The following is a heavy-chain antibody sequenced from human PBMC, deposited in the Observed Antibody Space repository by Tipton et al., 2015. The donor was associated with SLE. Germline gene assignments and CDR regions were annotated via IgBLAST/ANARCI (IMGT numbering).Heavy chain of an antibody. V-gene: IGHV4-59*01. D-gene: IGHD3-10*01. CDR3: ARDSGGSDV. CDR1: GGSISSYY. Sequence: TLSLTCTVSGGSISSYYWGWIRQPPGQGLEWIGYIYYSGYTNYNPSLKSRVTMSLDTSKSQFSLRLSSVTAADTAVYYCARDSGGSDVWGQGTTVTVSS. CDR2: IYYSGYT. J-gene: IGHJ6*02.